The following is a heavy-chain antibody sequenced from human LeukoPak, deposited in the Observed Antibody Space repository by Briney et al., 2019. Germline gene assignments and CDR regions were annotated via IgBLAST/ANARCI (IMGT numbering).Heavy chain of an antibody. CDR2: ISSSSSYT. V-gene: IGHV3-11*06. CDR3: ARRRYSSGWYVYY. CDR1: GFTFSDYY. J-gene: IGHJ4*02. Sequence: GGSLRLSCAASGFTFSDYYMSWIRQAPGKGLEWVSYISSSSSYTNYAASVKGRFTISRDNAKNSLYLQMNSLRAEDTAVYYCARRRYSSGWYVYYWGQGTLVTVSS. D-gene: IGHD6-19*01.